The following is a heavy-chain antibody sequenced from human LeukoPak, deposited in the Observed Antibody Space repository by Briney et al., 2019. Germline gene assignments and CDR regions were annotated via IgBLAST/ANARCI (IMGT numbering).Heavy chain of an antibody. CDR1: GYTFTSYD. J-gene: IGHJ4*02. D-gene: IGHD3-3*01. CDR2: MNPNSGNT. V-gene: IGHV1-8*01. CDR3: ARGLRFLEWLLAY. Sequence: AASVTVSCTASGYTFTSYDINWVRQATGQGLEWMGWMNPNSGNTGYAQKFQGRVTMTRNTSISTAYMELSSLRSEDTAVYYCARGLRFLEWLLAYWGQGTLVTVSS.